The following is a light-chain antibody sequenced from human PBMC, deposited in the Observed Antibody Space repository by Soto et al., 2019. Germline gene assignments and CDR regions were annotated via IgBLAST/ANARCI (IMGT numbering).Light chain of an antibody. V-gene: IGLV2-14*01. CDR1: SSDFGGYNY. CDR3: SSYTSSSTPYV. J-gene: IGLJ1*01. Sequence: QSVLTQPASVSGSPGQWITISCTGTSSDFGGYNYVSWYQQHPGKAPKLMIYEVSNRPSGVSNRFSGSKSGNTASLTISGLQAEDEADYYCSSYTSSSTPYVFGTGTRSPS. CDR2: EVS.